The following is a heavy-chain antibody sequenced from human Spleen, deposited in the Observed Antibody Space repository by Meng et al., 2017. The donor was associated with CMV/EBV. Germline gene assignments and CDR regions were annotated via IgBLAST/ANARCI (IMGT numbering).Heavy chain of an antibody. V-gene: IGHV3-30*02. CDR1: GFSFSHYG. CDR2: IPSGGGNT. J-gene: IGHJ4*02. CDR3: ARQWDYGYNSLDY. Sequence: GESLKISCAASGFSFSHYGMNWVRQAPGKGLEWVAFIPSGGGNTYYADSVKGRFTISRENAKNSFSLQMNSLRVGDTAVYYCARQWDYGYNSLDYWGQGTLVTVSS. D-gene: IGHD3-16*01.